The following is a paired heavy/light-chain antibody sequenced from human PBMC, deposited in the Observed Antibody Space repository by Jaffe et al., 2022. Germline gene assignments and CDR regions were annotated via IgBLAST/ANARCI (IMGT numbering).Heavy chain of an antibody. CDR2: IYTSGRT. CDR3: ARDSGDYLESSGYHGNAFDI. D-gene: IGHD3-22*01. J-gene: IGHJ3*02. CDR1: GGSISSGGYF. Sequence: QVQLQESGPGLVRPSQTLSLICTVSGGSISSGGYFWSWIRQPAGKGLEWIGRIYTSGRTKYNPSLESRITTSVDTSKNQFSLKLSSVTAADTAVYYCARDSGDYLESSGYHGNAFDIWGQGTMVTVSS. V-gene: IGHV4-61*02.
Light chain of an antibody. CDR3: QQSYSPPST. CDR2: AAS. CDR1: QSISTY. Sequence: DIQMTQSPSSLSASVGDRVTITCRASQSISTYFNWYQQKPGKAPKLLIFAASSLQSGVPSRFSGSGSGTYFTLTISSLQPEDFATYYCQQSYSPPSTFGGGTKVE. V-gene: IGKV1-39*01. J-gene: IGKJ4*01.